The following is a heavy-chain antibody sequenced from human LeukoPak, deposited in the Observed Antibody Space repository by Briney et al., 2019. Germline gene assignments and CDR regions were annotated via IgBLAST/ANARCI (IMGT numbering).Heavy chain of an antibody. V-gene: IGHV3-9*01. J-gene: IGHJ3*02. Sequence: PGGSLRLSCAASGLTFDDYAMHWVRQAPGKGLEWVSGISWNSGSIGYADSVKGRFTISRDNAKYSLYLQMNSLRAEDTALYYCAKGRKRAITMIVVAALDAFDIWGQGTMVTVSS. CDR3: AKGRKRAITMIVVAALDAFDI. CDR2: ISWNSGSI. CDR1: GLTFDDYA. D-gene: IGHD3-22*01.